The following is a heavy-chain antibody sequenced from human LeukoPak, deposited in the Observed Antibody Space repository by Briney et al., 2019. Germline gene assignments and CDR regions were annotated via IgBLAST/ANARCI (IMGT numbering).Heavy chain of an antibody. CDR3: AAGPGLGYCSGGSCYYFDY. J-gene: IGHJ4*02. CDR2: IYPGDSDT. Sequence: GASLKISCKGSGYSFTSYWIGWVRHMPGKGLEWMGTIYPGDSDTRYSPSFQRQVTISPDKSISTAYLHRGSLKASPTAMYYCAAGPGLGYCSGGSCYYFDYWGQGTLVTVS. CDR1: GYSFTSYW. D-gene: IGHD2-15*01. V-gene: IGHV5-51*01.